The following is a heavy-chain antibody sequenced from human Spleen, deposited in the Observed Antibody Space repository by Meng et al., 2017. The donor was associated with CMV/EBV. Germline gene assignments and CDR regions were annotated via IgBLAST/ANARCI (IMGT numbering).Heavy chain of an antibody. CDR3: ARHDFWSGYYPPFDY. J-gene: IGHJ4*02. CDR1: GCTRSDYG. Sequence: GCTRSDYGMNWGRQAPGQGLEWLGWINPKSGGTMYAQKFQGRVTMTGDTSISTAYMELSGLTSDDTAVYYCARHDFWSGYYPPFDYWGQGTLVTVSS. D-gene: IGHD3-3*01. V-gene: IGHV1-2*02. CDR2: INPKSGGT.